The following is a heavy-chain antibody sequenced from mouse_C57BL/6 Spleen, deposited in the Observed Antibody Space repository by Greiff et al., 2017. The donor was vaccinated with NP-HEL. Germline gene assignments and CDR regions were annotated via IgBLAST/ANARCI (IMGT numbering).Heavy chain of an antibody. Sequence: VQLQQSGPELVKPGASVKISCKASGYTFTDYYMNWVKQSHGKSLEWIGDINPNNGGTSYNQKFKGKATLTVDKSSSTAYMELRSLTSEDSAVYYCAREYDYYAMDYWGQGTSVTVSS. CDR1: GYTFTDYY. D-gene: IGHD2-10*02. J-gene: IGHJ4*01. CDR3: AREYDYYAMDY. CDR2: INPNNGGT. V-gene: IGHV1-26*01.